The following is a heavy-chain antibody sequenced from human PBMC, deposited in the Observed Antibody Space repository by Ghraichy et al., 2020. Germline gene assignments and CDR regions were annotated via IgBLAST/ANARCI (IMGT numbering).Heavy chain of an antibody. V-gene: IGHV3-15*07. D-gene: IGHD1-1*01. CDR3: YSRYNFDPDY. CDR1: GFTFSNAW. Sequence: TCATAGFTFSNAWMNWVRQAPGKGLEWVGHIKSRAAGGTIDYAAPVKDRFTISRDDSKNMLYLQMNSLKAEDTAVYYCYSRYNFDPDYWGQGTLVTVSS. CDR2: IKSRAAGGTI. J-gene: IGHJ4*02.